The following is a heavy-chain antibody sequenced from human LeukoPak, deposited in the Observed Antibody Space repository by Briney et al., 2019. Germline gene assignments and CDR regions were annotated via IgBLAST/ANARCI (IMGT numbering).Heavy chain of an antibody. CDR1: GFTFSSYT. CDR2: IHNGGGTT. V-gene: IGHV3-23*01. CDR3: AKYGSGSGSLDAFDI. J-gene: IGHJ3*02. Sequence: PGGSLRLSCTASGFTFSSYTMNWVRQAPGKGLEWVSAIHNGGGTTSYADSVKGRFTISRDNSKNTLFLQMNSLRAEDTAVYYCAKYGSGSGSLDAFDIWGQGTMVTVSS. D-gene: IGHD3-10*01.